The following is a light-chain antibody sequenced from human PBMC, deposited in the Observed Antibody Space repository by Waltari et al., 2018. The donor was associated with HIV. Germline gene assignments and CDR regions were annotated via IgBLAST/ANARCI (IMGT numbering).Light chain of an antibody. Sequence: IVFTLSPASLAVSLAERATINSKSSQSVLFSSNNKNYLAWYQQKPGQPPKLLIYWASTRESGVPERFSGSGSGTEFALTSSSLQAEEVAGDYCQQYYSSPPAFGQGTKVEIK. V-gene: IGKV4-1*01. CDR2: WAS. J-gene: IGKJ1*01. CDR3: QQYYSSPPA. CDR1: QSVLFSSNNKNY.